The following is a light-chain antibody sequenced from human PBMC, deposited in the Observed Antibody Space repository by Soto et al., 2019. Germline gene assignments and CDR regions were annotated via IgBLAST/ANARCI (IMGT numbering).Light chain of an antibody. J-gene: IGLJ1*01. Sequence: QSVLTQPPSASGTPGQRVNISCSGSSSNIGSNTVNWYQQLPGTAPKLLIYSNNQRPSGVPDRFSGSKSGTSASLAISGLQSEDEADYYCAAWDDSRMLVFGTGTKVTVL. CDR1: SSNIGSNT. CDR2: SNN. V-gene: IGLV1-44*01. CDR3: AAWDDSRMLV.